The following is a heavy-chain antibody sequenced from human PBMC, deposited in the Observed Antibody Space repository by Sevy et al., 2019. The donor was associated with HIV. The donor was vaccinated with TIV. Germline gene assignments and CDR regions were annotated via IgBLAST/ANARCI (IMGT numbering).Heavy chain of an antibody. V-gene: IGHV3-23*01. D-gene: IGHD6-19*01. Sequence: GVSLRLSCAASGFTFSSYAMSWVRQAPGKGLEWVSAISGSGGSTYYADSVKGRFTISRDNSKNTLYLQMNSLRAEDTAVYYCAKDDRIAVAGLIAFDIWGQGTMVTVSS. J-gene: IGHJ3*02. CDR3: AKDDRIAVAGLIAFDI. CDR2: ISGSGGST. CDR1: GFTFSSYA.